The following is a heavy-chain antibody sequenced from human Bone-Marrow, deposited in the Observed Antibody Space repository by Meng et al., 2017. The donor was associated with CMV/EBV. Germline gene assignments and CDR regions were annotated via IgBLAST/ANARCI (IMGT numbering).Heavy chain of an antibody. J-gene: IGHJ5*02. CDR2: IYYSGST. Sequence: SETLSLTCTVSGGSVSSGSYYWSWIRQPPGKGLEWIGYIYYSGSTNYNPSLKSRVTISVDTSKNQFSLKLSSVTAADTAVYYCARGGIAAAAFFDPWGQGTLVTVSS. CDR3: ARGGIAAAAFFDP. CDR1: GGSVSSGSYY. V-gene: IGHV4-61*01. D-gene: IGHD6-13*01.